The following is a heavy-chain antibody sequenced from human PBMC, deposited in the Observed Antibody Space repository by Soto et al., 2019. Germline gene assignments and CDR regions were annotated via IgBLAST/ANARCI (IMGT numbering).Heavy chain of an antibody. D-gene: IGHD3-22*01. V-gene: IGHV3-33*06. CDR3: AKNHNYFDTSGHYYGDGGIDA. Sequence: QVHLVESGGGVVHPGRSLRLSCTASGFTFKDFGMHWVRQAPGKGLEWVAVIWFDGTVQTYAESVKGRFTVSRDNSRNTIYLEMNSLRAEDTAVYYCAKNHNYFDTSGHYYGDGGIDAWGQGTLVTVSS. CDR1: GFTFKDFG. CDR2: IWFDGTVQ. J-gene: IGHJ5*02.